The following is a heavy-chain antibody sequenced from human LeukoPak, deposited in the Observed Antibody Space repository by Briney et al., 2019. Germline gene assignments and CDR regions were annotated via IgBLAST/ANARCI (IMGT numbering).Heavy chain of an antibody. Sequence: PSETLSLTCTVSGGSISSGSYYWSWIRQPAGRGLEWIGRIYSSGSTNYNPSLKSRVTISVDTSKTQFSLKLSSATAADTAVYYCAREGLNMVRGVIPKEAWGWFDPWGQGTLVTVSS. D-gene: IGHD3-10*01. CDR3: AREGLNMVRGVIPKEAWGWFDP. CDR1: GGSISSGSYY. J-gene: IGHJ5*02. V-gene: IGHV4-61*02. CDR2: IYSSGST.